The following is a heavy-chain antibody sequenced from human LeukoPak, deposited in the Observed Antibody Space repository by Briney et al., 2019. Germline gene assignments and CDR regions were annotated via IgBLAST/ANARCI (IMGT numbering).Heavy chain of an antibody. CDR1: GFTFSNYG. V-gene: IGHV3-30*03. CDR2: ISYDGSNK. CDR3: ARRSDSGRYSAIDS. Sequence: PGRSLRLSCAASGFTFSNYGMHWVRQAPGKGLEWVAVISYDGSNKYYEDSVKGRFTISRDNSKNTLYLQMNSLRAEDTAVYYCARRSDSGRYSAIDSWGQGTLVTVSS. D-gene: IGHD1-26*01. J-gene: IGHJ4*02.